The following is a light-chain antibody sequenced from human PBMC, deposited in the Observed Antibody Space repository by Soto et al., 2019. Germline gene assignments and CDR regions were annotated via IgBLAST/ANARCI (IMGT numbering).Light chain of an antibody. CDR1: QSISSY. V-gene: IGKV1-39*01. CDR2: AAS. J-gene: IGKJ5*01. Sequence: DIHMTQSPSSLSASVGDRVTITCRASQSISSYLNWYQKKPGKAPKLLIYAASSLQSGVPSRFSGSGSGTDFTLTISSLQPEDFANYYCQQSYSTPRITFGQGTRLEIK. CDR3: QQSYSTPRIT.